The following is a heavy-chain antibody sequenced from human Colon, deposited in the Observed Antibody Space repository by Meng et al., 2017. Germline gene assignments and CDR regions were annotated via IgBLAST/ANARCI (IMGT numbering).Heavy chain of an antibody. J-gene: IGHJ6*02. CDR3: ARPDFYYNGMDV. Sequence: GESLKISCAASGFTFSTYDMHWVRQAPGKGLEWVASISRNSGDIYYADSVKGRFTISRSNSKNSLYLEMISLRAEDTAVYYCARPDFYYNGMDVWGQGTTVTVSS. CDR1: GFTFSTYD. V-gene: IGHV3-21*01. CDR2: ISRNSGDI.